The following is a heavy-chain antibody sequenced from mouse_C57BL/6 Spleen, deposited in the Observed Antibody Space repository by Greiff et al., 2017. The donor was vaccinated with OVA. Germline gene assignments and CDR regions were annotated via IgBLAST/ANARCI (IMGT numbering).Heavy chain of an antibody. D-gene: IGHD2-12*01. CDR3: ARHTPDSFYYAMDY. CDR2: IWSDGST. Sequence: VQLKESGPGLVAPSQSLSITCTVSGFSLTSYGVHWVRQPPGKGLEWLVVIWSDGSTTYNSALKSRLSISKDNSKSQVFLKMNSLQTDDTAMYYCARHTPDSFYYAMDYWGQGTSVTVSS. V-gene: IGHV2-6-1*01. J-gene: IGHJ4*01. CDR1: GFSLTSYG.